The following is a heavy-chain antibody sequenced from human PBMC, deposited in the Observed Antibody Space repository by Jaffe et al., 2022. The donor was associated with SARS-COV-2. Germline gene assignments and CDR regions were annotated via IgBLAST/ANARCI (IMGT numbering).Heavy chain of an antibody. J-gene: IGHJ2*01. V-gene: IGHV3-7*01. CDR1: GFTFSNYW. D-gene: IGHD2-15*01. Sequence: EVQLVESGGGLVQPGGSLRLSCAASGFTFSNYWMNWVRQAPGKGLEWVANIRQDGNERYYVDSVKGRFTISRDNAKKSLYLQMNSLRAEDTAVYYCAGQVVVSSTNWYFDLWGRGTLVTVSS. CDR3: AGQVVVSSTNWYFDL. CDR2: IRQDGNER.